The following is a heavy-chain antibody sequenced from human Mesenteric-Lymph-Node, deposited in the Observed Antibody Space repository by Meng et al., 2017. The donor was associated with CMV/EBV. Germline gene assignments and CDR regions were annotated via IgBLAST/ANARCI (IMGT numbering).Heavy chain of an antibody. CDR3: AKDWHWNSPNYGFNV. CDR1: GFVFSAYG. V-gene: IGHV3-33*06. CDR2: IWFDGNNQ. D-gene: IGHD1/OR15-1a*01. Sequence: GGSLRLSCGASGFVFSAYGIHWVRQAPGKGLEWVATIWFDGNNQHYADSVKGRFTISRDNSKNTLYLQMNNLRGEDTAIYNCAKDWHWNSPNYGFNVWGQGTMVTVSS. J-gene: IGHJ3*01.